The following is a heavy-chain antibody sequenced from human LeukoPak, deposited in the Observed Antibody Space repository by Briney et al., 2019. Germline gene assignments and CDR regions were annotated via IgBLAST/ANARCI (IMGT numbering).Heavy chain of an antibody. D-gene: IGHD6-19*01. V-gene: IGHV4-39*01. J-gene: IGHJ4*02. Sequence: SETLSLTCTVSGGSISSSSYYWGWIRQPPGKGLEWIGSIYYSGSTYYNPPLKSRVTISVDTSKNQFSLKLSSVTAADTAVYYCARLRSIAVAGTVLDYWGQGTLVTVSS. CDR3: ARLRSIAVAGTVLDY. CDR1: GGSISSSSYY. CDR2: IYYSGST.